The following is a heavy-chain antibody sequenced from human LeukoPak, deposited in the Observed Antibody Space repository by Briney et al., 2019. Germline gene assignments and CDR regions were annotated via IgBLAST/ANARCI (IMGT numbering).Heavy chain of an antibody. D-gene: IGHD3-10*01. CDR2: IYYSGST. CDR1: GGSISSYY. Sequence: SETLSLTCTVSGGSISSYYWSWIRQPPGKGLEWIGYIYYSGSTNYNPSLKSRVTISVDTSKNQFSLKLSSVTAADTAVYYCARGGLDYYGSGSYYPDAFDIWGQGTMVTVSS. CDR3: ARGGLDYYGSGSYYPDAFDI. J-gene: IGHJ3*02. V-gene: IGHV4-59*01.